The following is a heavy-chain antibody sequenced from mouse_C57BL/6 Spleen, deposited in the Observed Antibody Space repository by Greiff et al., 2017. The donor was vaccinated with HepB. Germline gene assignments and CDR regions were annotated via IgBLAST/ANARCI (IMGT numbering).Heavy chain of an antibody. CDR3: ARAYYDYYYYAMDY. Sequence: EVQRVESEGGLVQPGSSMKLSCTASGFTFSDYYMAWVRQVPEKGLEWVANINYDGSSTYYLDSLKSRFIISRDNAKNILYLQMSSLKSEDTATYYGARAYYDYYYYAMDYWGQGTSVTVSS. D-gene: IGHD2-4*01. J-gene: IGHJ4*01. CDR2: INYDGSST. V-gene: IGHV5-16*01. CDR1: GFTFSDYY.